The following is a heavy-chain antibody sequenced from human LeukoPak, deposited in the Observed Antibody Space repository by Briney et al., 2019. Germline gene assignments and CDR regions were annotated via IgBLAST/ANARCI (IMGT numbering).Heavy chain of an antibody. CDR3: AKESTMIRGANAIDY. Sequence: GGSLRLSCAASGFTFSSFAMSWVRQTPGKGLEWVSAISGSGGRTYYADSVKGRFTISRDNSKNTLFLQMNSLRAEDTAVYYCAKESTMIRGANAIDYWGQGTLVTVSS. CDR1: GFTFSSFA. CDR2: ISGSGGRT. J-gene: IGHJ4*02. V-gene: IGHV3-23*01. D-gene: IGHD3-10*01.